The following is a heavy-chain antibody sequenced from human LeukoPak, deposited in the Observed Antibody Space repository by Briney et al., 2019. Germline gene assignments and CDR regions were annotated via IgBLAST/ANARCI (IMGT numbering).Heavy chain of an antibody. Sequence: PSETLSLTCTVSGGSISSYYWSWIRQPPGKGLEWIGYIYYSGSTNYNPSLKSRVTISVDTSKNQFSLKLSSVTAADTAVYYCARLVSVPYYYYGMDVWGQGTTVTVSS. CDR1: GGSISSYY. CDR2: IYYSGST. V-gene: IGHV4-59*08. J-gene: IGHJ6*02. CDR3: ARLVSVPYYYYGMDV. D-gene: IGHD6-6*01.